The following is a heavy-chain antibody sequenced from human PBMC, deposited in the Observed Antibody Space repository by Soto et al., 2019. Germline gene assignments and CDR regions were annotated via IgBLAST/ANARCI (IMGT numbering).Heavy chain of an antibody. CDR3: ARHHPTYYYGSGSYYPRGMDV. J-gene: IGHJ6*02. Sequence: SETLSLTCTVSGGSISSYYWSWIRQPPGKGLEWIGYIYYSGSTNYNPSLKSRVTISVDTSKNQFSLKLSSVTAADTAVYYCARHHPTYYYGSGSYYPRGMDVWGQGTTVT. CDR2: IYYSGST. CDR1: GGSISSYY. V-gene: IGHV4-59*08. D-gene: IGHD3-10*01.